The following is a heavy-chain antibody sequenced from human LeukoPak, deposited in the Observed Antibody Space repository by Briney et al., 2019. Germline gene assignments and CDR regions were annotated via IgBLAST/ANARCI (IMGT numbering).Heavy chain of an antibody. CDR1: GFTFSSYA. V-gene: IGHV3-7*03. Sequence: GGSLRLSCAASGFTFSSYAMSWVRQAPGKGLEWVANIKQDGSEKSYVESVRGRFTISRDNAKNSLYLRLNSLRAEDTALYYCARDNPPDYWGQGTLVTVSS. CDR2: IKQDGSEK. J-gene: IGHJ4*02. CDR3: ARDNPPDY.